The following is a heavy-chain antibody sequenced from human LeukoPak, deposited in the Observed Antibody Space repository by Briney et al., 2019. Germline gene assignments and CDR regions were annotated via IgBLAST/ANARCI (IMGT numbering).Heavy chain of an antibody. CDR1: GFTFSGYA. J-gene: IGHJ4*02. CDR3: ARRGFYDTSGYLFDH. V-gene: IGHV3-23*01. Sequence: GGSLRLSCAASGFTFSGYAMSWVRQAPGKGLEWVSGISGSGGSTYYADSVKGRFTISRDNSKNTLYLQMNSLRAEDTALYYCARRGFYDTSGYLFDHWGQGTLVTVSS. D-gene: IGHD3-22*01. CDR2: ISGSGGST.